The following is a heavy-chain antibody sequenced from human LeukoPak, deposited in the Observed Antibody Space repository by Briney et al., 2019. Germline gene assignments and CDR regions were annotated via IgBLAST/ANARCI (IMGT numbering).Heavy chain of an antibody. CDR3: ARGALRVIRYFDWPFDP. CDR2: INAYNGNT. V-gene: IGHV1-18*01. CDR1: GYTFTSYI. D-gene: IGHD3-9*01. Sequence: ASVKVSCKASGYTFTSYIISWVRQAPGQGLEWMGWINAYNGNTDYAQRVQGRVTMTTGTSTSTAYMELRSLRSDDTAVYYCARGALRVIRYFDWPFDPWGQGTLVTVSS. J-gene: IGHJ5*02.